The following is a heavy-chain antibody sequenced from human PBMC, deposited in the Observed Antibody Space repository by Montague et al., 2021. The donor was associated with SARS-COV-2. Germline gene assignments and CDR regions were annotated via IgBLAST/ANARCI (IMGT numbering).Heavy chain of an antibody. CDR1: GGSFSGYW. J-gene: IGHJ4*02. CDR2: ISYAGRT. D-gene: IGHD2-8*01. Sequence: SETLSLTCAVYGGSFSGYWWTWIRQSPGKGLEWIGSISYAGRTYYNPSLRSRVSFSMDTSKNRFSLSLNSVTAADTAVYFCARQLPSYFSTNKCYPYYFDVWGQGALVTVSS. V-gene: IGHV4-34*01. CDR3: ARQLPSYFSTNKCYPYYFDV.